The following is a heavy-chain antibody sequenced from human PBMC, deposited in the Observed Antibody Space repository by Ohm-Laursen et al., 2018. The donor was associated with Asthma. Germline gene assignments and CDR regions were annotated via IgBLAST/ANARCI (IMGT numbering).Heavy chain of an antibody. D-gene: IGHD4-17*01. V-gene: IGHV1-2*06. Sequence: SVKVSCKASGYTFTAYYMHWVRQAPGQGLEWMGRFNPNDGATSFAQKFQGRVTMTWGTSITTAYMELSRLTSDDTAVYYCASGLAGDYGDYVPDFWGQGSLVTVSA. CDR1: GYTFTAYY. J-gene: IGHJ4*02. CDR3: ASGLAGDYGDYVPDF. CDR2: FNPNDGAT.